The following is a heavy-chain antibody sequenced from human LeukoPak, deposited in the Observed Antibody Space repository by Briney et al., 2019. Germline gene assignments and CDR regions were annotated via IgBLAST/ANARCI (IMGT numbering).Heavy chain of an antibody. J-gene: IGHJ4*02. CDR3: ATKKADSVYYFDY. D-gene: IGHD5/OR15-5a*01. Sequence: ASVKVSCKVSGYTLTELSMHWVRQAPGKGLEWMGGFDPEDGETIHAQKFQGRVTMTEDTSTDTAYMELSSLRSEDTAVYYCATKKADSVYYFDYWGQGTLVTVSS. CDR2: FDPEDGET. CDR1: GYTLTELS. V-gene: IGHV1-24*01.